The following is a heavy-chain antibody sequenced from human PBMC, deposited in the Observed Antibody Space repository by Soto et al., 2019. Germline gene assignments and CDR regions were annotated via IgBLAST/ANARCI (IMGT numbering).Heavy chain of an antibody. J-gene: IGHJ4*02. CDR2: IRNKANSYTT. CDR3: ARDAYGDYYFDY. D-gene: IGHD4-17*01. Sequence: QPGGSLRLSCAASGFIFSDHYIEWVRQAPGKELEWVARIRNKANSYTTEYAASVKGRFTISRDDSKNSVYLQMNSLKTEDTAVYYCARDAYGDYYFDYWGQGTLVTVSS. CDR1: GFIFSDHY. V-gene: IGHV3-72*01.